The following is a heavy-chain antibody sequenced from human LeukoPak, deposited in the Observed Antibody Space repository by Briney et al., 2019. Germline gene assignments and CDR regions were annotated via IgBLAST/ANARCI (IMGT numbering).Heavy chain of an antibody. V-gene: IGHV5-51*01. CDR2: NYPDDSEN. CDR3: ARPHRGSSWPHFDY. D-gene: IGHD6-13*01. Sequence: GGSPRTPCKGPGYRFTCFWIGWVRPLPGKGLEWMRINYPDDSENRYSTLFQGQVTMSADKSISTAYLQWSSLKASDTARDCCARPHRGSSWPHFDYWGQGTLVTVSS. CDR1: GYRFTCFW. J-gene: IGHJ4*02.